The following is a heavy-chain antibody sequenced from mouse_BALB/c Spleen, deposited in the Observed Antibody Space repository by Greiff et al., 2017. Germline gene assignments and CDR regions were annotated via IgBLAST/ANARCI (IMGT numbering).Heavy chain of an antibody. CDR3: AGGGTTATSYAMDY. V-gene: IGHV1-82*01. Sequence: QVQLQQSGPELVKPGASVKISCTASGYAFSSSCMNWVKQRPGQGLEWIGRIYPGDGDTNYNGKFKGKATLTADKSSSTAYMQLSSLTSVDAAVYFCAGGGTTATSYAMDYWGQGTSVTVSS. CDR1: GYAFSSSC. CDR2: IYPGDGDT. D-gene: IGHD1-2*01. J-gene: IGHJ4*01.